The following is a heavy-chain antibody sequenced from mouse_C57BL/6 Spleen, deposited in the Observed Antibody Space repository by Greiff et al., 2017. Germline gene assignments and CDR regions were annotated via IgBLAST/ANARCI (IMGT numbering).Heavy chain of an antibody. Sequence: VQLQQSGAELVKPGASVKLSCKASGYTFTSYWMHWVKQRPGRGLEWIGRIDPNSGGTKYNEKFKSKATLTVDKPSSTAYMQLSSLTSEDSAVYYCATPCYDGYFPWFAYWGQGTLVTVSA. CDR1: GYTFTSYW. CDR3: ATPCYDGYFPWFAY. V-gene: IGHV1-72*01. J-gene: IGHJ3*01. CDR2: IDPNSGGT. D-gene: IGHD2-3*01.